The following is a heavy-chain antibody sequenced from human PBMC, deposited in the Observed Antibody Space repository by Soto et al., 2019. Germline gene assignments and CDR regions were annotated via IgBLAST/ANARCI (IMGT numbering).Heavy chain of an antibody. V-gene: IGHV3-23*01. J-gene: IGHJ6*02. Sequence: EVQLLESGGGLVQPGGSLRLSCAASGFTFSSYAMSWVRQAPGKGLEWVSAISGSGGSTYYADSVKGRFTISRDNSKNTLYRKMNSLRAEDTAVYYCATYRSGLQRGMDVWGQGTTVTVSS. CDR2: ISGSGGST. D-gene: IGHD4-4*01. CDR3: ATYRSGLQRGMDV. CDR1: GFTFSSYA.